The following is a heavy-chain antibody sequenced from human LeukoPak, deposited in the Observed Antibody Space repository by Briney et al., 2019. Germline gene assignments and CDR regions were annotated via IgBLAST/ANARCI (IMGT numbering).Heavy chain of an antibody. V-gene: IGHV4-34*01. CDR1: GGSFSGYS. CDR3: GRDHYDSTRRYYYYMDV. Sequence: KPSETLSLTCAVYGGSFSGYSWNWIRQPPVKGLEWIGEINHSGGTNYNPSLKSRVTMSVDTSKNQFSLKLTSVTAADTAVYYCGRDHYDSTRRYYYYMDVWGKGTTVTVSS. D-gene: IGHD3-22*01. CDR2: INHSGGT. J-gene: IGHJ6*03.